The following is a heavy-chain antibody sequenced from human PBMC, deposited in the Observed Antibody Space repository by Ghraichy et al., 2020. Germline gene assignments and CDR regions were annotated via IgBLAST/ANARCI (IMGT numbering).Heavy chain of an antibody. V-gene: IGHV3-30*02. CDR1: GFTFSSYG. CDR2: IRYDGSNK. CDR3: AKLDYGDYHADY. D-gene: IGHD4-17*01. Sequence: AGSLRLSCAASGFTFSSYGMHWVRQAPGKGLEWVAFIRYDGSNKYYADSVKGRFTISRDNSKNTLYLQMNSLRAEDTAVYYCAKLDYGDYHADYWGQGTLVTVSS. J-gene: IGHJ4*02.